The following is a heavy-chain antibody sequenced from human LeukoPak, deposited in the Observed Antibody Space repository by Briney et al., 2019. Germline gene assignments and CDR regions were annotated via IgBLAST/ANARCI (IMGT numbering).Heavy chain of an antibody. D-gene: IGHD2-21*02. Sequence: ASVKVSCKASGGTFSSYAISWVRQAPGQGLEWMGGIIPIFGTANYAQKFQGRVTITADESTSTAYMELSSLRSEDTAVYYCARDREVVTASAGFDPWGQGTLVTVSS. J-gene: IGHJ5*02. CDR3: ARDREVVTASAGFDP. V-gene: IGHV1-69*13. CDR1: GGTFSSYA. CDR2: IIPIFGTA.